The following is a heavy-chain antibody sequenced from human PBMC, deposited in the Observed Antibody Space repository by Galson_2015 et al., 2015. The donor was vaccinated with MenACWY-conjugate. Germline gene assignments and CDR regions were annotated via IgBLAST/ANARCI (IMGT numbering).Heavy chain of an antibody. V-gene: IGHV3-13*01. D-gene: IGHD3-9*01. J-gene: IGHJ4*02. Sequence: HYLDSVKGRFTISRENAKNSPYLQMNSLRAEDTAVYYCAREVSAVTGADYWGQGTLVTVSS. CDR3: AREVSAVTGADY.